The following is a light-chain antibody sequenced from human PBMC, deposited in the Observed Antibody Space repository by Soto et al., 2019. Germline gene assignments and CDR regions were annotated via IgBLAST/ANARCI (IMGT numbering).Light chain of an antibody. Sequence: QSALTQPASVSGSPGQSITISCTGTSSDVGGYNYVSWYQQHPGKAPKLMIYEVSRRPSGVPDRFSGSKSGNTASLTVSGLQTEDEADYYCSSALAFGTGTKLTVL. CDR2: EVS. J-gene: IGLJ1*01. V-gene: IGLV2-8*01. CDR3: SSALA. CDR1: SSDVGGYNY.